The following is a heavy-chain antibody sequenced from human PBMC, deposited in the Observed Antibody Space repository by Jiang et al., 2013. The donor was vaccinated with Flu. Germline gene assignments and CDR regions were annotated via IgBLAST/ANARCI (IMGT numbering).Heavy chain of an antibody. D-gene: IGHD4-23*01. Sequence: GAEVKKPGESLKISCKDSGYSFTNYWIGWVRQMPGKGLEWIGIIYARDSNTKYNPSFQGQVIISVDKSINTAYLQWSSLEASDTAIYYCTRAVNGNFWFDPWGQGTLVTVSS. CDR2: IYARDSNT. CDR3: TRAVNGNFWFDP. CDR1: GYSFTNYW. J-gene: IGHJ5*02. V-gene: IGHV5-51*01.